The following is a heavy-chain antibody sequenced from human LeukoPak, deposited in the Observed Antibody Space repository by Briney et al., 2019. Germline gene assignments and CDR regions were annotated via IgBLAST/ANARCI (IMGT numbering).Heavy chain of an antibody. CDR3: APTRYSSGWPFDY. Sequence: GGSLRLSCAASGFTLSSYAMTWVRHAPGKGLVWVSRINSDGSSTTYADYVKGRFTISRDNAKNTLYLQMNSLRAEDTAVYYCAPTRYSSGWPFDYWGQGTLVTVSS. CDR2: INSDGSST. V-gene: IGHV3-74*01. J-gene: IGHJ4*02. CDR1: GFTLSSYA. D-gene: IGHD6-19*01.